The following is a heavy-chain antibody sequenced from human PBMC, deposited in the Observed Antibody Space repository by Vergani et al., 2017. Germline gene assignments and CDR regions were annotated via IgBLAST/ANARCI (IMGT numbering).Heavy chain of an antibody. CDR1: GFTFSDYY. D-gene: IGHD5-18*01. CDR2: ISSSSSYI. J-gene: IGHJ4*02. V-gene: IGHV3-11*06. Sequence: QVQLVESGGGLVKPGGSLRLSCAASGFTFSDYYMSWIRQAPGKGLEWVSYISSSSSYIYYADSVKGRFTISRDNAKNSLYLQMNSLRAEDTAVYYCARDRVDTAMDALFGFDYWGQGTLVTVSS. CDR3: ARDRVDTAMDALFGFDY.